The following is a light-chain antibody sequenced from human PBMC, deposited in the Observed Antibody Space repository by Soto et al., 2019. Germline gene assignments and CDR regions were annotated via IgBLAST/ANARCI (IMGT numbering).Light chain of an antibody. J-gene: IGKJ5*01. Sequence: EIVLTQSPGTLSLSPGARDPLSCRARQSVTSSYLAWYQQKPGQAPRLLISGASSRATGIPDRFSGSGSGTDFTLTISRLEPEDFALHYCQHYVERSPITFGQGTRLEIK. CDR2: GAS. CDR1: QSVTSSY. CDR3: QHYVERSPIT. V-gene: IGKV3-20*01.